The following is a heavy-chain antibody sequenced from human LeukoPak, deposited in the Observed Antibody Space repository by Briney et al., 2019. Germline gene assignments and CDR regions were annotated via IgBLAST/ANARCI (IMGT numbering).Heavy chain of an antibody. V-gene: IGHV4-59*01. CDR2: IYYTGTT. D-gene: IGHD3-10*01. CDR3: AREGHYYASGSGAFDI. CDR1: RGSLSTYY. J-gene: IGHJ3*02. Sequence: PSETLSLPCPVSRGSLSTYYWNWLGQPPGRGREGVGYIYYTGTTDYNPSLKSRVTMSVDTSKNQFSLKLSSVTTADTAVYYCAREGHYYASGSGAFDIWGQGTMITVSS.